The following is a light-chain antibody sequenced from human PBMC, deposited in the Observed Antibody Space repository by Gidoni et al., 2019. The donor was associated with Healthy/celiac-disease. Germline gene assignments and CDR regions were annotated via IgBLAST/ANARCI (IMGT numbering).Light chain of an antibody. CDR1: QSISSW. CDR3: QQCNSYSRT. V-gene: IGKV1-5*03. Sequence: DIQMTQSPSTLSASVGERVTITCRASQSISSWLAWYQQKPGKAPKLLIYKASSLESGVPSRFSGSGSGTEFTLTISSLQPDDFATYYCQQCNSYSRTFGQGTKVEIK. CDR2: KAS. J-gene: IGKJ1*01.